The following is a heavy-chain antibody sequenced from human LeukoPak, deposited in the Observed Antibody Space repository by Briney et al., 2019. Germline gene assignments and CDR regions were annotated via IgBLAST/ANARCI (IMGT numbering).Heavy chain of an antibody. J-gene: IGHJ3*02. Sequence: GASVKVSCKASGYTFTSYYMHWVRQAPGQGLEWMGIINPSGGSTSYAQKFQGRVTMTRDTSTSTVYMELSSLRSEDTAVYYCAREWDSSGWHHDAFDIWGQGTMVTVSS. CDR1: GYTFTSYY. V-gene: IGHV1-46*01. CDR3: AREWDSSGWHHDAFDI. D-gene: IGHD6-19*01. CDR2: INPSGGST.